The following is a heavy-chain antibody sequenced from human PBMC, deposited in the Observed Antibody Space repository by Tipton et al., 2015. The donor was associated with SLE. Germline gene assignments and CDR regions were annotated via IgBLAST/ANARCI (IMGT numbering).Heavy chain of an antibody. J-gene: IGHJ3*02. CDR2: MYTSGST. V-gene: IGHV4-4*07. D-gene: IGHD1-14*01. CDR3: ASDTDRTDGFDI. CDR1: GGSISSYY. Sequence: TLSLTCTVSGGSISSYYWSWIRQPAGKGLEWIGRMYTSGSTNYNPSLKSRVTVSVDTSKNQFSLKLSSVTAADTAVYYCASDTDRTDGFDIWGQGTMVTVSS.